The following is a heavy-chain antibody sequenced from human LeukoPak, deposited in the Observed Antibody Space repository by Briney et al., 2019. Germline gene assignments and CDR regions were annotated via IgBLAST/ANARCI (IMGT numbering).Heavy chain of an antibody. Sequence: GASVKVSCKASGYTFTSYGISWVRQAPGQGLEWMGWISAYNGNTNYAQKLQGRVTMTTDTSTSTAYMELRSLRSDDTAVYYCARDGAGNLDIVVVPAEIDYWGQGTLVTVSS. D-gene: IGHD2-2*01. J-gene: IGHJ4*02. V-gene: IGHV1-18*01. CDR3: ARDGAGNLDIVVVPAEIDY. CDR2: ISAYNGNT. CDR1: GYTFTSYG.